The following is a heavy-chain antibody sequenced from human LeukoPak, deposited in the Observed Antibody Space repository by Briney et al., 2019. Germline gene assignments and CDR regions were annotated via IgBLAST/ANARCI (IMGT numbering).Heavy chain of an antibody. CDR3: TRDPRHMVRGDVGWFDP. CDR2: IRSKGYGGTT. Sequence: GGSLRLSCTASGFTFGDYAMTWVRQAPGKGLAWVGFIRSKGYGGTTEYAACVKGSLTISRDDSKSIAYLQMNSLKTEDTAVYDCTRDPRHMVRGDVGWFDPWGQGTLATVSS. J-gene: IGHJ5*02. V-gene: IGHV3-49*04. CDR1: GFTFGDYA. D-gene: IGHD3-10*01.